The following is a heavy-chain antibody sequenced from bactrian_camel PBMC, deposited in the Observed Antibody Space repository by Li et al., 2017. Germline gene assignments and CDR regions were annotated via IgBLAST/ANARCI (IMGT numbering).Heavy chain of an antibody. CDR2: INSDGST. CDR1: GNIFSGCG. V-gene: IGHV3S53*01. D-gene: IGHD1*01. CDR3: ATDRSPRVCAASDY. Sequence: HVQLVESGGGSVQAGGSLKLSCAASGNIFSGCGSGWYRQAPGKERELVSSINSDGSTTYADSVKGRFSISQDNAKNTLYLQMNSLKTEDTAMYYCATDRSPRVCAASDYWGQGTQVTVS. J-gene: IGHJ4*01.